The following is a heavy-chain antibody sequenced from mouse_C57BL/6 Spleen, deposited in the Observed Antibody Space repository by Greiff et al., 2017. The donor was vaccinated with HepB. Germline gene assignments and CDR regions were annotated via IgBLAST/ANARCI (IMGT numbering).Heavy chain of an antibody. CDR1: GFTFSSYG. CDR3: ARHEESMDY. Sequence: DVKLVESGGDLVKPGGSLKLSCAASGFTFSSYGMSWVRQTPDKRLEWVANISSGGSYTYYPDSVKGRLTISRDNAKNTLYLQMSSLKSEDTAMYYCARHEESMDYWGQGTSVTVSS. CDR2: ISSGGSYT. V-gene: IGHV5-6*02. J-gene: IGHJ4*01.